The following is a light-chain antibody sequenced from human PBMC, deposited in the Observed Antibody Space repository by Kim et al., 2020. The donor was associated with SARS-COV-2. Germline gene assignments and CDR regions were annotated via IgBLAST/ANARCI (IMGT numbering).Light chain of an antibody. CDR1: QSVGSSL. V-gene: IGKV3-20*01. CDR3: QQYGSTPYT. CDR2: EAF. J-gene: IGKJ2*01. Sequence: EIVLTQSPGTVSLSPGERATLSCRASQSVGSSLLAWYQQKPGQAPRLLIYEAFKRVAGIPDRFSGSGSGTDFTLTISRPEPEDFAMYYCQQYGSTPYTFGQGTKLEI.